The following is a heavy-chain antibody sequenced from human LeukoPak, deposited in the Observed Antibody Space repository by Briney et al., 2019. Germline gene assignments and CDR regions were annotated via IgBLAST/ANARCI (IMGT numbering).Heavy chain of an antibody. V-gene: IGHV3-74*01. Sequence: GGSLRLPCAASGFTVSSNYMGWVRQAPGKGLVWVSRINSDGSSTSYADSVKGRLTISRDNAKNTLYLQMNSLRAEDTAVYYCARDQQWLAEFDYWGQGTLVTVSS. CDR3: ARDQQWLAEFDY. J-gene: IGHJ4*02. D-gene: IGHD6-19*01. CDR1: GFTVSSNY. CDR2: INSDGSST.